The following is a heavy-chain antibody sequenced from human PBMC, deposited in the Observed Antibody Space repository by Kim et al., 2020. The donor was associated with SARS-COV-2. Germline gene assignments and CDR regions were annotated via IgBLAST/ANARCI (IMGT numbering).Heavy chain of an antibody. Sequence: IYYADSVKGRFTISRDNAKNSLFLQMNSLRAEDTAVYYCARASSAYRFDYWGQGTLVTVSS. CDR2: I. D-gene: IGHD3-22*01. V-gene: IGHV3-48*03. J-gene: IGHJ4*02. CDR3: ARASSAYRFDY.